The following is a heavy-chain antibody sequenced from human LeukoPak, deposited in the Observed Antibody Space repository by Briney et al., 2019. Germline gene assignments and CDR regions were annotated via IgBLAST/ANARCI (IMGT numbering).Heavy chain of an antibody. Sequence: QPGGSLRLSCAASGLTFSSYGRHGVRQAPGRGLEGVAVIWYDGSNKYYADSVKGRFTISRDNSKNTLYLQMNSLRAEDTAVYYCARGNYYDSSGYWRWFDPWGQGTLVTVSS. J-gene: IGHJ5*02. V-gene: IGHV3-33*01. CDR1: GLTFSSYG. CDR2: IWYDGSNK. CDR3: ARGNYYDSSGYWRWFDP. D-gene: IGHD3-22*01.